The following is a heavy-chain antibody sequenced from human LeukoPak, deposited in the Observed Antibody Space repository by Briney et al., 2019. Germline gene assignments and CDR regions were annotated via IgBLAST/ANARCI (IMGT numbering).Heavy chain of an antibody. J-gene: IGHJ6*02. CDR1: GFTFSSYE. D-gene: IGHD5-12*01. Sequence: GGSLRLSCAASGFTFSSYEMNWVRQAPGKGLEWVSYINSSGSTIYYADSVKGRFTISRDNAKNSLYLQMNSLRAEDTAVYYCARVQVGDIVATGDYYYGTDVWGQGTTVTVSS. V-gene: IGHV3-48*03. CDR3: ARVQVGDIVATGDYYYGTDV. CDR2: INSSGSTI.